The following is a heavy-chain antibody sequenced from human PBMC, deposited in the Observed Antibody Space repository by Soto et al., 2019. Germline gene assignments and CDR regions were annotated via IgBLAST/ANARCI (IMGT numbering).Heavy chain of an antibody. Sequence: QLQLQESGPGLVKPSETLSLTCTVSGGSISSSSYYWGWIRQPPGKGLEWIGSIYYSGSTYYNPSLKSRVTISVDTSKNQFSLKLSSVTAADTAVYYCARLKTAMVAPRLFDYWGQGTLVTVSS. D-gene: IGHD5-18*01. CDR2: IYYSGST. CDR1: GGSISSSSYY. CDR3: ARLKTAMVAPRLFDY. J-gene: IGHJ4*02. V-gene: IGHV4-39*01.